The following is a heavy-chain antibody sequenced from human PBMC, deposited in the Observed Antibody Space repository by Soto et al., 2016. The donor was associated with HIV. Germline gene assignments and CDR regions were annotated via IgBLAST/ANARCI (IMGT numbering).Heavy chain of an antibody. CDR1: GGSISSYY. J-gene: IGHJ4*02. CDR2: IYYSGST. V-gene: IGHV4-59*01. D-gene: IGHD4-4*01. CDR3: ARVSPVDMTTVFTXGPFGGFDY. Sequence: QVQLQESGPGLVKPSETLSLTCTVSGGSISSYYWSWIRQPPGKGLEWIGYIYYSGSTNYKPSLKSRVTISVDTSKNQFSLKLGSVTAADTAVYYCARVSPVDMTTVFTXGPFGGFDYWAREP.